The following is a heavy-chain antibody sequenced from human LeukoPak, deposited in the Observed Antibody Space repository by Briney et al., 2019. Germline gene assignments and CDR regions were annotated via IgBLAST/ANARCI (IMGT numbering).Heavy chain of an antibody. D-gene: IGHD4-17*01. Sequence: GGSLRLSCAASGLPFRNYAMTWVRQAPGKGLEWVSSIRGDVGGGGTSYADSVKGRFTVYRGNFKNTLYLQMNSLRAGDTAVYYCAKDPNGDYVGAFDSWGQGILVTVSS. J-gene: IGHJ3*01. CDR3: AKDPNGDYVGAFDS. CDR2: IRGDVGGGGT. CDR1: GLPFRNYA. V-gene: IGHV3-23*01.